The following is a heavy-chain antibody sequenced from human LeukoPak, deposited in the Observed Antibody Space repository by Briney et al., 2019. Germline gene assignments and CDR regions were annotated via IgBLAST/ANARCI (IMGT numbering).Heavy chain of an antibody. CDR2: ISWNSGSI. Sequence: GGSLRLSCAASGFTFSSYAMSWVRQAPGKGLEWVSGISWNSGSIGYADSVKGRFTISRDNAKNSLYLQMNSLRAEDTALYYCAKDKGGSGSSLFGYYGMDAWGQGTTVTVSS. J-gene: IGHJ6*02. D-gene: IGHD3-10*01. CDR1: GFTFSSYA. CDR3: AKDKGGSGSSLFGYYGMDA. V-gene: IGHV3-9*01.